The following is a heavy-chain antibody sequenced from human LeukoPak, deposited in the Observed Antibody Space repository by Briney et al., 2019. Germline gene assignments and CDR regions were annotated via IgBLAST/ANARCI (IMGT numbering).Heavy chain of an antibody. J-gene: IGHJ4*02. CDR1: GFTFSSYA. D-gene: IGHD3-10*01. Sequence: GGSLRLSCAASGFTFSSYAMSWVRQAPGKGLEWVADIEPDGSGKTYVDSVKGRFTISRDNAQQSLYLQMDTLTAEDTAVYYCVTSWVRQQRDFWGQGTLVTVSS. CDR2: IEPDGSGK. V-gene: IGHV3-7*01. CDR3: VTSWVRQQRDF.